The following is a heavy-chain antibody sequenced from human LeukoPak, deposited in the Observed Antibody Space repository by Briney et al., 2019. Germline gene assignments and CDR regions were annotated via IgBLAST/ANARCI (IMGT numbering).Heavy chain of an antibody. CDR2: IIPIFGTA. V-gene: IGHV1-69*13. CDR3: ARDQVGRYFDWLLPDY. J-gene: IGHJ4*02. Sequence: ASVKVSCKASGGTFSSYAISWVRQAPGQGLEWMGGIIPIFGTANYAQKFQGRVTITADESTSTAYMELSRLRSDDTAVYYCARDQVGRYFDWLLPDYWGQGTLVTVSS. CDR1: GGTFSSYA. D-gene: IGHD3-9*01.